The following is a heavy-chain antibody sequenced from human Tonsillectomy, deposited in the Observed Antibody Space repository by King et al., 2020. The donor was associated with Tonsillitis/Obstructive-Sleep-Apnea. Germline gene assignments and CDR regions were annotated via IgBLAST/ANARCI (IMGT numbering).Heavy chain of an antibody. CDR3: ARVALRGPKRHHHYYGMDV. Sequence: VQLVESGPEVKKPGASVKVSCKASGYTFTSYALSWVRQAPGQGLEWMGWISPYSGNTNYAQKLQGRVTMTTDTSTTTAYMELRSLRSDDTAVFYCARVALRGPKRHHHYYGMDVWGQGTTVTVSS. D-gene: IGHD3-10*01. CDR1: GYTFTSYA. CDR2: ISPYSGNT. V-gene: IGHV1-18*01. J-gene: IGHJ6*02.